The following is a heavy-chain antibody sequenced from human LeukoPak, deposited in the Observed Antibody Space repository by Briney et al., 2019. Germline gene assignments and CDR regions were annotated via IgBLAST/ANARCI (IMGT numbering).Heavy chain of an antibody. D-gene: IGHD3-9*01. CDR3: AREGEYYDILTDYYFDY. CDR2: IKQDGSEK. Sequence: PGGSLRLSCAASGFTFSSYWMSWVRQAPGKGLEWVANIKQDGSEKYYVDSVKGRFTISRDNAKNSLYLQMNSLRAEDTAVYYCAREGEYYDILTDYYFDYWGQGTLVTVSS. J-gene: IGHJ4*02. V-gene: IGHV3-7*01. CDR1: GFTFSSYW.